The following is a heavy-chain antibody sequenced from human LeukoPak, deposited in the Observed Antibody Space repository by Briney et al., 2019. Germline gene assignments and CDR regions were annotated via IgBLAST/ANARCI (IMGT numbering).Heavy chain of an antibody. Sequence: PGGSLRLSCAASGFTFNNYAMSWVRQAPGKGLEWVSVIHSDGRTYYADSVKGRFTISRDNSKNTLYLQMNSLRAEDTAVYYCARAAISGVVIIGDLFDPWGQGTLVTVSS. CDR2: IHSDGRT. CDR3: ARAAISGVVIIGDLFDP. CDR1: GFTFNNYA. V-gene: IGHV3-66*01. J-gene: IGHJ5*02. D-gene: IGHD3-3*01.